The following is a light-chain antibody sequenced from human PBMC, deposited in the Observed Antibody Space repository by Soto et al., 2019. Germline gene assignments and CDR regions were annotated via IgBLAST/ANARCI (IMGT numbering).Light chain of an antibody. Sequence: EIVMTQSPATLSVSPVERATRCCRASQSVSSTLAWYQQKPGQAPRLLIFGASIRATGIPARFSGSGSGTEFTLTIGSLQSEDCALYYCQQYNNWPGTFGQGTKVDIK. J-gene: IGKJ1*01. CDR2: GAS. V-gene: IGKV3-15*01. CDR3: QQYNNWPGT. CDR1: QSVSST.